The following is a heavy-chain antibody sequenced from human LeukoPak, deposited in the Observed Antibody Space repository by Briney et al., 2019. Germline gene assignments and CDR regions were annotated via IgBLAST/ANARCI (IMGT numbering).Heavy chain of an antibody. Sequence: GASVKVSCKAFGYTFTGYYMHWVRQPPGQGLEWMGWINPNSGGTNYAQKFQGRVIMTRDTSISTAYMELRRLRSDDAAVYYCARMYSRGWYSGYWGQGTLVTVSS. V-gene: IGHV1-2*02. J-gene: IGHJ4*02. CDR1: GYTFTGYY. CDR3: ARMYSRGWYSGY. CDR2: INPNSGGT. D-gene: IGHD6-19*01.